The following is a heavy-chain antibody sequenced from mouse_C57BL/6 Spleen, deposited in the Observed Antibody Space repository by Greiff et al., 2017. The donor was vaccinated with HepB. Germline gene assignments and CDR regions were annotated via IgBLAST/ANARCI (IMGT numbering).Heavy chain of an antibody. CDR1: GYTFTSYW. V-gene: IGHV1-52*01. J-gene: IGHJ2*01. Sequence: VQLQQPGSELVRPVSSVKLSCKASGYTFTSYWMHWVKQRPIQGLEWIGNIDPSDSETHYNQKFKDKATLTVDKSSSTAYMQLSSLTSEDSAVYYCARDLTGTGYWGQGTTLTVSS. CDR3: ARDLTGTGY. D-gene: IGHD4-1*01. CDR2: IDPSDSET.